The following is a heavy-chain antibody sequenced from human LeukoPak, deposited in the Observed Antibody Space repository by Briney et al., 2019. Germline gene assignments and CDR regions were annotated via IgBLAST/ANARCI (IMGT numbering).Heavy chain of an antibody. J-gene: IGHJ4*02. V-gene: IGHV3-48*01. D-gene: IGHD5-18*01. Sequence: QSGGSLRLSCAASGFTFSSYAMSWVRQAPGKGLEWVSYISSSSNTIYYADSVKGRFTISRDNAKNSLYLQMNSLRAEDTAVYYCARVGIQLCVDYWGQGTLVTVSS. CDR3: ARVGIQLCVDY. CDR1: GFTFSSYA. CDR2: ISSSSNTI.